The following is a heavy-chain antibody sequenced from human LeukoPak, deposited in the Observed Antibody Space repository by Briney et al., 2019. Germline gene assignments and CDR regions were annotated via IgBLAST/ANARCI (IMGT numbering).Heavy chain of an antibody. J-gene: IGHJ4*02. CDR1: GFAFSTYA. V-gene: IGHV3-23*01. CDR2: ISGSGSST. CDR3: ARGTFSPQGSYYGH. Sequence: GGSLRLSCAASGFAFSTYAMNWVRQAPGKGLEWVSAISGSGSSTYYTDSVKGRFTISGDTSKNTLSLQMNSLRVEDTALYYCARGTFSPQGSYYGHWGQGTRVTVSS. D-gene: IGHD3-10*01.